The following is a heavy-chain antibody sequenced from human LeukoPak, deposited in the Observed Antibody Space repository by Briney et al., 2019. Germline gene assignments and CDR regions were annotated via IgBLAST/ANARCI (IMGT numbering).Heavy chain of an antibody. D-gene: IGHD6-19*01. Sequence: SETLSLTCTASGAPISRFYWNWVRQPPGKGLEWIGNIYNGVPTFFNPSLKSRVTLSVDTSKTRFSLQLASVTAADTAVYYCVQTTGWPGFDYWGQGILVTVSS. J-gene: IGHJ4*02. V-gene: IGHV4-4*09. CDR1: GAPISRFY. CDR2: IYNGVPT. CDR3: VQTTGWPGFDY.